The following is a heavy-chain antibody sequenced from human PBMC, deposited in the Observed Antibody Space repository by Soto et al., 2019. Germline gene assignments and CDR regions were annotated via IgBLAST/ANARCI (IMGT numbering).Heavy chain of an antibody. CDR3: ARTSPRGSGAWFDP. V-gene: IGHV4-28*01. Sequence: SETLSLTCAVSGYSISSSNWWGWIRQPPGKGLEWIGYIYYSGTTYYNPSLKSRVTMSVDTSKNQFSLKLTSVTAVDTAVYYCARTSPRGSGAWFDPWGQGTLVTVSS. CDR1: GYSISSSNW. CDR2: IYYSGTT. J-gene: IGHJ5*02. D-gene: IGHD3-10*01.